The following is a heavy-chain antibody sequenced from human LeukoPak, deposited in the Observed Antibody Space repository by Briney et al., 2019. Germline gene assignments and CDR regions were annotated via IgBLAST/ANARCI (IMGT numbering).Heavy chain of an antibody. Sequence: GGSLRLSCSASGFTFSSYAMHWVRQAPGKELEYVSAISSNGGSTYYADSVKGRFTISRDNSKNTLYLQMSSLRAEDTAVYYCVKAYYYDSSGFDMGFDYWGQGTLVTVSS. V-gene: IGHV3-64D*06. CDR2: ISSNGGST. J-gene: IGHJ4*02. D-gene: IGHD3-22*01. CDR3: VKAYYYDSSGFDMGFDY. CDR1: GFTFSSYA.